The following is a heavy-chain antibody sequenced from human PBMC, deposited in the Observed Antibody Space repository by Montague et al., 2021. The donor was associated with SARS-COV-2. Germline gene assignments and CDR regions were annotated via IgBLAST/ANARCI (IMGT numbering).Heavy chain of an antibody. V-gene: IGHV4-59*01. D-gene: IGHD2-8*01. CDR1: SGSISGYY. Sequence: SETLSLTCTVSSGSISGYYWSWIRQSPGKGLEWIGYIYYSGSTKXNPFLESRVTVSVDRSKNQVSLKLSSVTPADTAVYYCARLLRSCSNGVCRTYYYYAMDVWGQGTTVTVSS. CDR3: ARLLRSCSNGVCRTYYYYAMDV. CDR2: IYYSGST. J-gene: IGHJ6*02.